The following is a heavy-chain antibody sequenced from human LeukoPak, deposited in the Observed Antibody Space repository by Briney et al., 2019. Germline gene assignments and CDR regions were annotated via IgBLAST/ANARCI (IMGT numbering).Heavy chain of an antibody. CDR1: GYTFTGYY. Sequence: ASVKVSCKASGYTFTGYYMHWVRQAPGQGLEWMGWINPNSGGTNYAQKFQGRVTMTRDTSISTAYMELSRLRSDDTAVYYCAREYTAMAAGPFDYWGQGTLVTVSS. CDR3: AREYTAMAAGPFDY. V-gene: IGHV1-2*02. D-gene: IGHD5-18*01. J-gene: IGHJ4*02. CDR2: INPNSGGT.